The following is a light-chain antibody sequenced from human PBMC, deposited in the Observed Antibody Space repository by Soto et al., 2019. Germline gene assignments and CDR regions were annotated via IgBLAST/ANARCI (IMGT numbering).Light chain of an antibody. CDR3: SSYTSSNTVV. CDR1: SSDVGGYNY. CDR2: EVS. J-gene: IGLJ2*01. Sequence: QSALTQPASVSGSPGQSITISYTGTSSDVGGYNYVSWYQQHPGKAPKLMIYEVSNRPSGVSNRFSASKSGNTASLTISGLQAEDEADYYCSSYTSSNTVVFGGGTKLTVL. V-gene: IGLV2-14*01.